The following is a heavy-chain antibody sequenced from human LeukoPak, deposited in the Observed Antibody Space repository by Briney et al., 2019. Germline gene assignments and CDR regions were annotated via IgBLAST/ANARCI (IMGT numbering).Heavy chain of an antibody. D-gene: IGHD5-12*01. CDR1: GFTFSSYD. CDR2: ISGGGGST. J-gene: IGHJ4*02. Sequence: PGGSLRLSCADSGFTFSSYDMSWVRQAPGRGGEWVSAISGGGGSTYYADSVKGRFTISRDNSKNTLYLQMNSLRAEDTAVYYCAKTRVGDIVATGGIDYWGQGTLVTVSS. CDR3: AKTRVGDIVATGGIDY. V-gene: IGHV3-23*01.